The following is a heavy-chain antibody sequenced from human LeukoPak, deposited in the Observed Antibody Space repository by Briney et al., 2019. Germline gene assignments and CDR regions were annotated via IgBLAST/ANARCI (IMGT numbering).Heavy chain of an antibody. D-gene: IGHD5-12*01. Sequence: PGGSLRLSCAASGFTFSSYAMSWVRQAPGKGLEWVSAISGSGGSTYYADSVKGRVTISRDNSKNTLYLQMNSLRAEDTAVYYCAKTRNNTVATIHDYWGQGTLVTVSS. CDR2: ISGSGGST. CDR1: GFTFSSYA. V-gene: IGHV3-23*01. J-gene: IGHJ4*02. CDR3: AKTRNNTVATIHDY.